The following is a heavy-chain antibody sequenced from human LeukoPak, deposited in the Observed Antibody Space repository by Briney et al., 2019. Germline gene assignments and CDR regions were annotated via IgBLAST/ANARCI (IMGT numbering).Heavy chain of an antibody. CDR3: AREQTRGGDLDY. V-gene: IGHV3-69-1*01. CDR1: GFTFSSYS. J-gene: IGHJ4*02. Sequence: PGGSLRLSCAASGFTFSSYSMNWVRQAPGKGLEWVSSISFNNAIFYADSVKGRFTISRDNAKNSLYLQMYSLRVEDTGVYYCAREQTRGGDLDYWGQGGLVTVSS. CDR2: ISFNNAI. D-gene: IGHD2-21*01.